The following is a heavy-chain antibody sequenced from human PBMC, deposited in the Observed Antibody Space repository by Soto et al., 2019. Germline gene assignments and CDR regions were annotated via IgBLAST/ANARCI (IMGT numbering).Heavy chain of an antibody. D-gene: IGHD5-12*01. CDR3: ARERWLQPIYFDY. CDR1: GGSFSGYY. CDR2: INHSGST. J-gene: IGHJ4*02. Sequence: QVQLQQWGAGLLKPSETLSLTCAVYGGSFSGYYWSWIRQPPGKGLEWIGEINHSGSTNYNPSLKSRVTRSVDTSKNQFSLKLSSVTAADTAVYYCARERWLQPIYFDYWGQGTLVTVSS. V-gene: IGHV4-34*01.